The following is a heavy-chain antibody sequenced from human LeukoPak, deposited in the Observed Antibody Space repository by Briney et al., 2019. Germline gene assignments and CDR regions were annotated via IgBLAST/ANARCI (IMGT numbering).Heavy chain of an antibody. V-gene: IGHV3-7*01. J-gene: IGHJ6*02. Sequence: GGSMRLSCAAAGFTFSSDWMSWVRQAPGKGLEWVSNIKQDGSEKYYVDSVKGRFTISRDNAKNSLYLQMNSLRAEGTAVYYCARDLCSSTSCAPPYYYYGMDVWGQGTTVTVSS. CDR2: IKQDGSEK. CDR1: GFTFSSDW. CDR3: ARDLCSSTSCAPPYYYYGMDV. D-gene: IGHD2-2*01.